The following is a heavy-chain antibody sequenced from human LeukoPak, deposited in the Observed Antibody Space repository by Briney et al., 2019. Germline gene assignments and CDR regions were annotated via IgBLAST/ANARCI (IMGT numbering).Heavy chain of an antibody. J-gene: IGHJ4*02. CDR1: GFTFSSSG. Sequence: EGSLRLSCAASGFTFSSSGMHWVRQAPGKGLEWVALISYDGSTKYYADSVKGRFTISRDNSKNTLYLQMNSLRAEDTAVYYCAKSVVLVRGVIPDKGQSGFDYWGQGTLVTVSS. D-gene: IGHD3-10*01. CDR3: AKSVVLVRGVIPDKGQSGFDY. CDR2: ISYDGSTK. V-gene: IGHV3-30*18.